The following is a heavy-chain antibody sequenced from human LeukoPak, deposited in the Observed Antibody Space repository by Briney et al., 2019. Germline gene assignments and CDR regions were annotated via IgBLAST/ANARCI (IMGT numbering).Heavy chain of an antibody. D-gene: IGHD6-19*01. J-gene: IGHJ4*02. CDR1: GFIFSNYA. CDR2: ISGSGGST. Sequence: GGSLRLSCAASGFIFSNYAMSWVRQAPGKELEWVSAISGSGGSTFYADSVKGRFTISRDNSRNKVYLQVNSLRADDTAVYYCAKIEGSGWYERDCWGQGTLVTVSS. V-gene: IGHV3-23*01. CDR3: AKIEGSGWYERDC.